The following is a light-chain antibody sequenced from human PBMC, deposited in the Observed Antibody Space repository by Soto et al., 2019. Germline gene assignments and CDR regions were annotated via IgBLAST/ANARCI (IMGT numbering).Light chain of an antibody. V-gene: IGKV3-20*01. CDR2: GAS. CDR3: QQYDSSPWT. CDR1: QSVSSSF. J-gene: IGKJ1*01. Sequence: EIVLTQSPGTLSLSPGERATLSCRASQSVSSSFLAWYQQKPGQAPRPLIYGASSRATGIPDRFSGSGSGTDFTLTISRLEHEDFAVYYCQQYDSSPWTFGQGTKVDIK.